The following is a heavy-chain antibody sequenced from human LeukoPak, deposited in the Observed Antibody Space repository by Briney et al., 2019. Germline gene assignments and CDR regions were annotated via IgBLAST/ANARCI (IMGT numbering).Heavy chain of an antibody. CDR2: IYYSGST. V-gene: IGHV4-31*03. D-gene: IGHD5-24*01. J-gene: IGHJ4*02. CDR3: ARGVRWLQLSYFDY. Sequence: PSETLSLTCPVSSGSISSGVYYWSWIRQHPGKGLEWLGYIYYSGSTYYNPSLKSRVTISVDTSKNQFSLKLSSVTAADTAVYYCARGVRWLQLSYFDYWGQGTLVTVSS. CDR1: SGSISSGVYY.